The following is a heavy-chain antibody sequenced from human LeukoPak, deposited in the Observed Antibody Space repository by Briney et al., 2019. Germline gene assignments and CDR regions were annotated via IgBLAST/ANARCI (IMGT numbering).Heavy chain of an antibody. CDR3: AISGSGTYYDEQFDY. Sequence: SETLSLTCAVYGGSFSGYYWSWVRQTPGKGLEWIGGIYHTGTTYYNPSLTTRGTVYVNTSKKQCSLTLNSVTAADTPVYYCAISGSGTYYDEQFDYWGQGTLVTVSS. CDR2: IYHTGTT. D-gene: IGHD3-10*01. CDR1: GGSFSGYY. V-gene: IGHV4-34*01. J-gene: IGHJ4*02.